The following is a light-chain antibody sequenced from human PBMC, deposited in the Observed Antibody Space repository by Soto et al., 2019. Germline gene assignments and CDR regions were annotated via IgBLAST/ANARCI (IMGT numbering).Light chain of an antibody. V-gene: IGKV3-15*01. CDR3: QQYGHSLWT. CDR2: GAS. CDR1: RSMGSN. Sequence: EIVMTQSPASLSGSPGERATLSCRASRSMGSNLAWYQQKPGQAPRLLIYGASTRATGIPARFSGSGSGTDFTLTISRLEPEDYAVYYCQQYGHSLWTFGQGTKVDI. J-gene: IGKJ1*01.